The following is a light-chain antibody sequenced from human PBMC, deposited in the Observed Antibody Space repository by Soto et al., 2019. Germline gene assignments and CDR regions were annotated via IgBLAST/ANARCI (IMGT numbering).Light chain of an antibody. CDR3: SSYAGKINLGV. CDR2: EVN. J-gene: IGLJ2*01. CDR1: SSDVGGYNY. Sequence: QSALTQPPSASGSPGQSVTISCTGTSSDVGGYNYVSWYQRHPGKAPKLMIYEVNKRPSGVPDRFSGSKSGNTASLTVSGLQTEDEADYYCSSYAGKINLGVFGGGTKLTVL. V-gene: IGLV2-8*01.